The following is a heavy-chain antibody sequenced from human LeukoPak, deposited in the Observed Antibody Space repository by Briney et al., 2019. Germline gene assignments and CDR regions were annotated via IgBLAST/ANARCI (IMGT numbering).Heavy chain of an antibody. J-gene: IGHJ5*02. CDR2: INPSGGST. CDR1: GYTFTSYY. V-gene: IGHV1-46*01. CDR3: ARDRVIDYSNSNWFDP. Sequence: ASVTVSCKASGYTFTSYYMHWVRQAPGQGLEWMGIINPSGGSTSYAQKFQGRVTMTRDMSTSTVYMELSSLRSEDTAVYYCARDRVIDYSNSNWFDPWGQGTLVTVSS. D-gene: IGHD4-11*01.